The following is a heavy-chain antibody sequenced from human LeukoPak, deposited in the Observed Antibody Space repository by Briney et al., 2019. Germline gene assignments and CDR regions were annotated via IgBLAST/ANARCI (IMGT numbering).Heavy chain of an antibody. V-gene: IGHV3-48*03. Sequence: GGPLRLSCIASGFTFSSYEMSWVRQAPGKGLEWVSYISSSSGIFYADSVKGRFTISRDNAKNSLYLQMNSLRAEDTAVYYCARGFSYWGQGILVTVSS. J-gene: IGHJ4*02. CDR1: GFTFSSYE. CDR3: ARGFSY. CDR2: ISSSSGI.